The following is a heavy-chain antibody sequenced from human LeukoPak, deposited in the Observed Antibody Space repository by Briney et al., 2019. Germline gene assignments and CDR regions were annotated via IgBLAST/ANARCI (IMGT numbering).Heavy chain of an antibody. CDR1: GYTFTSYY. CDR2: INPSGGST. V-gene: IGHV1-46*01. J-gene: IGHJ5*02. CDR3: ARDSIAAAYARGGFDP. Sequence: GASVKVSCKASGYTFTSYYMHWVRQAPGQGLEWMGIINPSGGSTSYAQKFQGRVTMTRDTSTSTVYMELSSLRSEDTAVYYCARDSIAAAYARGGFDPWGQGTLVTVSS. D-gene: IGHD6-13*01.